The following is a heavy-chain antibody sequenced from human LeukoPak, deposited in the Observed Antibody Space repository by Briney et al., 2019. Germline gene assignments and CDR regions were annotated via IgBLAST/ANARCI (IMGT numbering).Heavy chain of an antibody. V-gene: IGHV1-2*02. CDR3: ARVTRRGNYYFDY. Sequence: ASVKVSCKASGYTFTGYDMHWVRQAPGQGLEWMGWINPNSGGTNYAQKFQGRVTMTRDTSISTAYMELSRLRSDDTAVYYCARVTRRGNYYFDYWGQGTLVTVSS. CDR1: GYTFTGYD. D-gene: IGHD4-23*01. J-gene: IGHJ4*02. CDR2: INPNSGGT.